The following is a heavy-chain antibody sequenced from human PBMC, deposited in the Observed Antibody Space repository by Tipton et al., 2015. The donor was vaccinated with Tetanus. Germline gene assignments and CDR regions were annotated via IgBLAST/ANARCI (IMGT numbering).Heavy chain of an antibody. V-gene: IGHV4-30-4*01. CDR1: GGSINTGDYY. CDR2: VYYSGRT. CDR3: ARMGFTYGQVVY. D-gene: IGHD5-18*01. Sequence: TLSLTCNVSGGSINTGDYYWSWIRQSPGKGLEWIGHVYYSGRTYYNPPLKSRVTMSADMSKNQFSLKLTSVTAADTATYYCARMGFTYGQVVYWGQGTLVTVAS. J-gene: IGHJ4*02.